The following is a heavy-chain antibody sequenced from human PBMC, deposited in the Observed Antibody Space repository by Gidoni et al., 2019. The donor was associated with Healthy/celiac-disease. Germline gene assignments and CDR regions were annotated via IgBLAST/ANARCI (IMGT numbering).Heavy chain of an antibody. Sequence: LEWVSAISGSCGSTYYADSVKGRFTISRDNSKNTLYLQMNSLRAEDTAVYYCAKELKISGLEFDYWGQGTLVTVSS. CDR2: ISGSCGST. V-gene: IGHV3-23*01. J-gene: IGHJ4*02. CDR3: AKELKISGLEFDY.